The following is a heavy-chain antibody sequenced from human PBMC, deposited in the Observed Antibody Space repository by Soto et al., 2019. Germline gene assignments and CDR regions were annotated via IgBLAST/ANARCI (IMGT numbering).Heavy chain of an antibody. CDR2: IYYSGST. CDR3: ARESDLSGTPGH. CDR1: GGSISRYY. J-gene: IGHJ4*02. V-gene: IGHV4-59*01. Sequence: QVQLQESGPGLVKPSETLSLTCTVSGGSISRYYWSWIRQPPGKGLEWIGYIYYSGSTNYNPSLKSRVTISVDTSKNQFSLKLSSVTAADTAVYYCARESDLSGTPGHWGQGTLVTVSS. D-gene: IGHD1-26*01.